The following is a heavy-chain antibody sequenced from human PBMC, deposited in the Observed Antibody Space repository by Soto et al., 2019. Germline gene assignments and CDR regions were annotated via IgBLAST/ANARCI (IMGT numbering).Heavy chain of an antibody. CDR1: GGTFSSYA. D-gene: IGHD2-15*01. V-gene: IGHV1-69*01. Sequence: QVQLVQSGAEVKKPGSSVKVSCKASGGTFSSYAISWVRQAPGQGLEWMGGIIPIFGTANYAQKFQGRVTITADESTSTAYMELSSLRSEDTAVYYCARVGWECSGGSCYSRTPLDYWGQGTLVTVSS. J-gene: IGHJ4*02. CDR3: ARVGWECSGGSCYSRTPLDY. CDR2: IIPIFGTA.